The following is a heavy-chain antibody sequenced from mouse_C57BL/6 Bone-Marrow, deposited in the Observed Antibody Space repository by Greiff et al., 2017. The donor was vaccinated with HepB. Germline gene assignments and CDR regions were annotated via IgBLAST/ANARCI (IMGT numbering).Heavy chain of an antibody. CDR1: GYSITSGYY. D-gene: IGHD2-10*02. Sequence: VQLQQSGPGLVKPSQSLSLTCSVTGYSITSGYYWNWIRQFPGNKLEWMGYISYDGSNNYNPSLKNRISITRDTSKNQFFLKLNSVTTEDTATYYCARVRVRKLGYFDYWGQGTTLTVSS. CDR3: ARVRVRKLGYFDY. V-gene: IGHV3-6*01. CDR2: ISYDGSN. J-gene: IGHJ2*01.